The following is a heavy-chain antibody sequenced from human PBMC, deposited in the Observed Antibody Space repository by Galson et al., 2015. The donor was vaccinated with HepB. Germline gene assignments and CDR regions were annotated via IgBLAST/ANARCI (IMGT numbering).Heavy chain of an antibody. Sequence: SLRLSCAASGFIFSTYAMHWVRQAPGKGLEWVAVISYDGNNKYHADSVKGRFTTSRDDSKNTLFLQMISLRSEDTAVYYCARDYFRGLTGYRSGWYAGYWGQGTLVTVSS. J-gene: IGHJ4*02. V-gene: IGHV3-30*03. CDR1: GFIFSTYA. D-gene: IGHD6-13*01. CDR3: ARDYFRGLTGYRSGWYAGY. CDR2: ISYDGNNK.